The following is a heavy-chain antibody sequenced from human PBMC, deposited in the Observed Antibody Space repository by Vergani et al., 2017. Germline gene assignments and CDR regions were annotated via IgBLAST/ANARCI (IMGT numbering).Heavy chain of an antibody. CDR3: GRGGGSSWQGGGWFDP. Sequence: QVQLVQSGAEVKKPGASVKVSCKASGYTFTGYYMHWVRQAPGKGLEWMGRINTKSGGTNYAQKFQGRVTMTRDTSISTAFMELSRLRSDDTGVYYCGRGGGSSWQGGGWFDPWGQGTLVTVSS. J-gene: IGHJ5*02. V-gene: IGHV1-2*05. CDR1: GYTFTGYY. D-gene: IGHD6-13*01. CDR2: INTKSGGT.